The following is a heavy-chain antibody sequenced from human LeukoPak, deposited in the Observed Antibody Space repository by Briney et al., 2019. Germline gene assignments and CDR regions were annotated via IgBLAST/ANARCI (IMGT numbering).Heavy chain of an antibody. V-gene: IGHV4-59*01. J-gene: IGHJ4*02. Sequence: SETLSLTCTVSGASISGYYWNWIRQPPGKGLEWIGYMSYSGSTNYNPSLRSRVTISLDTSKNHFSLKLSSVTAADTAVYYCTRGAGWLIDYWGQGILVTVSS. D-gene: IGHD3-16*01. CDR3: TRGAGWLIDY. CDR1: GASISGYY. CDR2: MSYSGST.